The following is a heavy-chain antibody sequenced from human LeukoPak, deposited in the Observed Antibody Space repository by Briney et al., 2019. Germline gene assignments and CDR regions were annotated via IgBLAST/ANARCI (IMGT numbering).Heavy chain of an antibody. CDR2: ISAYNGNT. V-gene: IGHV1-18*01. CDR3: ARDPGRYCSSTSCYLGDY. J-gene: IGHJ4*02. Sequence: ASVKVSCKASGYTFTSYGISWVRQAPGQGLEWMGWISAYNGNTNYAQKLQGRVTMTTDTSTSTAYMELRSLRSEDTAVYYCARDPGRYCSSTSCYLGDYWGQGTLVTVSS. D-gene: IGHD2-2*01. CDR1: GYTFTSYG.